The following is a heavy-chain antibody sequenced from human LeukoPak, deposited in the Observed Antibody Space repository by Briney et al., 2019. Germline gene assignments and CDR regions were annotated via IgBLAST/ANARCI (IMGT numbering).Heavy chain of an antibody. D-gene: IGHD3-10*01. CDR2: INPNSGGT. CDR3: ARDRAPDAFDI. CDR1: GYTFTGYY. J-gene: IGHJ3*02. V-gene: IGHV1-2*02. Sequence: ASVKVSCKASGYTFTGYYMHWVRQAPGQGLEWMGWINPNSGGTNYAQKFQGRVTMTRDTSISTAYMELSRLRSDDTTVYYCARDRAPDAFDIWGQGTMVIVSS.